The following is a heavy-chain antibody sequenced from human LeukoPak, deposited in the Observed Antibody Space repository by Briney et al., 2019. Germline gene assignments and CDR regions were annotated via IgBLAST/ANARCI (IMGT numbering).Heavy chain of an antibody. CDR2: IWYDGSNK. Sequence: GGSLRLSCAASGFTFSSYGMHWVRQAPGKGLEWVAVIWYDGSNKYYADSVKGRFTISRDNSKITLYLQMNSLRAEDTAVYYCARDGWTGTTTGFNWFDPWGQGTLVTVSS. V-gene: IGHV3-33*01. J-gene: IGHJ5*02. D-gene: IGHD1-1*01. CDR1: GFTFSSYG. CDR3: ARDGWTGTTTGFNWFDP.